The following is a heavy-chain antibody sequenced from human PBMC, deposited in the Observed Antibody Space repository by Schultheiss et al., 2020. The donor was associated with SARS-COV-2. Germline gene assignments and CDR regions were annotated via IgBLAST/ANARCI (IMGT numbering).Heavy chain of an antibody. CDR3: AREMILNQNYYYYGMDV. J-gene: IGHJ6*02. D-gene: IGHD2-8*01. V-gene: IGHV3-33*08. CDR2: IWYDGSNK. CDR1: GFTFSTYA. Sequence: GGSLRLSCAASGFTFSTYAMHWVRQAPGKGLEWVAVIWYDGSNKYYADSVKGRFTISRDNSKNSLYLQMNSLKTEDTAVYYCAREMILNQNYYYYGMDVWGQGTTVTVSS.